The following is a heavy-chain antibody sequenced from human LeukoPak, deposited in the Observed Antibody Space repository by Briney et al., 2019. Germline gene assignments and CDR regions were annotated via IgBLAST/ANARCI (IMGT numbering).Heavy chain of an antibody. D-gene: IGHD3-9*01. V-gene: IGHV3-30*18. Sequence: GGSLRLSCAASGFTFSGYGMHWVRQAPGKGLEGVAAISYDGSKEYYADSVKGRFTISRDSSKNTLYLQMNSLRAEDTAVYYCAKDLRAIYDVLTGYLDAFDLWGQGTMITVSS. J-gene: IGHJ3*01. CDR2: ISYDGSKE. CDR1: GFTFSGYG. CDR3: AKDLRAIYDVLTGYLDAFDL.